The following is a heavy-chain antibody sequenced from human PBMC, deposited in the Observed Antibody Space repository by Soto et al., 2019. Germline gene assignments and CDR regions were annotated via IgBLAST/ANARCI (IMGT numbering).Heavy chain of an antibody. D-gene: IGHD4-17*01. Sequence: GGSLRLSYAASGFTFSSYAMHWVRQAPGKGLEWVAVISYDGSNKYYADSVKGRFTISRDNSKNTLYLQMNSLRAEDTAVYYCARGLLRGYFDCWGQGTLVTVSS. V-gene: IGHV3-30-3*01. J-gene: IGHJ4*02. CDR3: ARGLLRGYFDC. CDR1: GFTFSSYA. CDR2: ISYDGSNK.